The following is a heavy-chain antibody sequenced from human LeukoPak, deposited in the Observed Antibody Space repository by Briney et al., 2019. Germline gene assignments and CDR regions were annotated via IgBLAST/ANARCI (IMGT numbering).Heavy chain of an antibody. CDR2: IKQDGSAK. Sequence: GGSPRPSCAASEFTISRYWMSWVRQAPGKGLEWVANIKQDGSAKNYEDSVKGRFAISRDNAKNSLYLQMNSLRSEDTAVYYCAKMPDFDYWGQGTLVTVSS. CDR3: AKMPDFDY. CDR1: EFTISRYW. D-gene: IGHD2-2*01. V-gene: IGHV3-7*03. J-gene: IGHJ4*02.